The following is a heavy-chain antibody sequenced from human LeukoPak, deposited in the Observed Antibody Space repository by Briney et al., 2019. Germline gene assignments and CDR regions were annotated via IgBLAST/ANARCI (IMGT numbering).Heavy chain of an antibody. D-gene: IGHD2-15*01. CDR3: AIYVVAATSFDAFDI. CDR1: GGSISSYY. Sequence: SETLSLTCTVSGGSISSYYWSWIRQPPGKGLEWIGYIYYSGSTNYNPSLKSRVTISVDTSKNQFSLKLSSVTAADTAVYYCAIYVVAATSFDAFDIWGQGTMVTVSS. V-gene: IGHV4-59*12. J-gene: IGHJ3*02. CDR2: IYYSGST.